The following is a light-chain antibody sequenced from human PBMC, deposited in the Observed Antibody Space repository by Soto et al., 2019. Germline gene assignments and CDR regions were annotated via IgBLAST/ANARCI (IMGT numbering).Light chain of an antibody. V-gene: IGKV3-20*01. CDR3: QQYGSSRPT. J-gene: IGKJ1*01. CDR1: QSVRSTS. Sequence: EIVLTQSPGTLSLSPGERATLSCRASQSVRSTSLAGYQPKPGQAPRLLIYGASSRATGLPDRFSGSGSGTDFTLPISRLEPEDFSVYYCQQYGSSRPTFGQGTKVEIK. CDR2: GAS.